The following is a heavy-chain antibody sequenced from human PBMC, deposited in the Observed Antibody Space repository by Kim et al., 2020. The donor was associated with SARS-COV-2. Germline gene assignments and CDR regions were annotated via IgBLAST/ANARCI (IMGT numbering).Heavy chain of an antibody. CDR1: GDPVSGDSVA. CDR3: ARDHEYSVDY. CDR2: TYYRSKWYN. J-gene: IGHJ4*02. D-gene: IGHD4-4*01. Sequence: SQTLSLTCVISGDPVSGDSVAWNWIRQSPSRGLEWLGSTYYRSKWYNDSAVSVKGRITISPDTSKNQFSLQVNSVTPEDTAVYYCARDHEYSVDYWGQGTLVTVSS. V-gene: IGHV6-1*01.